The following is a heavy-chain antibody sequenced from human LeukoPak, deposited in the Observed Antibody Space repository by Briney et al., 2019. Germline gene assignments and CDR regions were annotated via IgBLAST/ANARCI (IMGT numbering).Heavy chain of an antibody. V-gene: IGHV4-30-2*01. Sequence: SETLSLTCTVSGGSISSGGYYWSWIRQPPGKGLEWIGYIYHSGSTYYNPSLKSRVTISVDRSKNQFSLKLSSVTAADTAVYYCASEGAAGTMIEYFQHWGQGTLVTVSS. CDR2: IYHSGST. CDR3: ASEGAAGTMIEYFQH. J-gene: IGHJ1*01. CDR1: GGSISSGGYY. D-gene: IGHD6-13*01.